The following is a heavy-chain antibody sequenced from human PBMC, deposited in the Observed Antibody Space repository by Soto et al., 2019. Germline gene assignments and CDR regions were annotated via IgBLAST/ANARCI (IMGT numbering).Heavy chain of an antibody. CDR1: GSRFSTYW. J-gene: IGHJ4*02. D-gene: IGHD3-10*01. Sequence: GQSLKISCTGSGSRFSTYWIAWVRQMDGRGVEWFGIIYPVDSDTRYSPSFQGQVTISADTSTKTAYLQWSSLKASDTGTYYCVRRPQFLWFGALTSRAHYFNYWGPGTLVTVSS. CDR2: IYPVDSDT. CDR3: VRRPQFLWFGALTSRAHYFNY. V-gene: IGHV5-51*01.